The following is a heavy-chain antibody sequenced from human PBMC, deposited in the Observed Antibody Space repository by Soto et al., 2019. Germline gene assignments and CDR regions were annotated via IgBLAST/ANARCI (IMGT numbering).Heavy chain of an antibody. V-gene: IGHV5-51*01. D-gene: IGHD5-12*01. CDR1: GYSFTSYW. Sequence: GESLKISCKGSGYSFTSYWIGWVRQMPGKGLEWMGIIYPGDSDTRYSPSFQGQVTISADKSISTAYLQWSSLKASDTAMYYCARHVHSGYDSYNWFDPWGQGTLVTVSS. J-gene: IGHJ5*02. CDR2: IYPGDSDT. CDR3: ARHVHSGYDSYNWFDP.